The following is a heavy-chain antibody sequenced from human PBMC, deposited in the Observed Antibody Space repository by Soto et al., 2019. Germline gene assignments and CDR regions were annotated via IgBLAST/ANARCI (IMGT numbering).Heavy chain of an antibody. V-gene: IGHV1-69*01. D-gene: IGHD6-13*01. CDR2: IIPLFGTT. Sequence: QVQLVQSGAEVRMPGSSVKVSCKASGGTFRTSPINWVRQAPGKGLEWMGGIIPLFGTTNYAQKFKGRVTITADESTSTAYMELSSLRAEDAAVYYCARGATHGSSWYFWFDPWGQGTLVTVSS. CDR1: GGTFRTSP. J-gene: IGHJ5*02. CDR3: ARGATHGSSWYFWFDP.